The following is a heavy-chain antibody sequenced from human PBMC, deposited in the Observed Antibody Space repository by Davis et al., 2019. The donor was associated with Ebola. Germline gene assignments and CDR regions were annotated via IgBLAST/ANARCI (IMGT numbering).Heavy chain of an antibody. CDR2: ISSSGSTI. J-gene: IGHJ5*01. D-gene: IGHD3-9*01. CDR3: ARVNAVTGYSRFDS. Sequence: GESLKISCAASGFTFSDYYMSWIRQAPGKGLEWVSYISSSGSTIYYADSVKGRFTISRDNAKNSLYLRMSSLRAEDTALYHCARVNAVTGYSRFDSWGQGTLVTVSS. V-gene: IGHV3-11*01. CDR1: GFTFSDYY.